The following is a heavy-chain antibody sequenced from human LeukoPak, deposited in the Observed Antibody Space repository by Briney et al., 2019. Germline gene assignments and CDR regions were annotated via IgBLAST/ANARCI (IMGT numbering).Heavy chain of an antibody. J-gene: IGHJ6*03. D-gene: IGHD3-10*01. CDR1: GYTFTEFY. Sequence: GASVKVSCKASGYTFTEFYMHWVRQAPGQGLEWMGWINPNSGGTNYAQKFQGSVTMTRDTSISTAYMELSRLRSDDTAVNYCARGHGSYYYYMDVWGKGTTVTVSS. V-gene: IGHV1-2*02. CDR3: ARGHGSYYYYMDV. CDR2: INPNSGGT.